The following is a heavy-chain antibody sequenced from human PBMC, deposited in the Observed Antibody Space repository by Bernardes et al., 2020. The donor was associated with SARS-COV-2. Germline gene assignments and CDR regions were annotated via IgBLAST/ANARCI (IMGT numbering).Heavy chain of an antibody. Sequence: GGSLRLSRTASGFTFSSSAMHWVRQAPGKGPEWVAVISNDGSIKYYTDSVKGRFTISRDNSKNTLYLLMNSLRTDDTAVYYCTRALELELITWFDYWGQGTLVTVSS. CDR1: GFTFSSSA. CDR3: TRALELELITWFDY. D-gene: IGHD1-7*01. CDR2: ISNDGSIK. J-gene: IGHJ4*02. V-gene: IGHV3-30-3*01.